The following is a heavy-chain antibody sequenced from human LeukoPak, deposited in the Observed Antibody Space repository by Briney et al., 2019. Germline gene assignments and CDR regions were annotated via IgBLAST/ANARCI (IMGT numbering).Heavy chain of an antibody. J-gene: IGHJ2*01. Sequence: GGSLRLSCAASGFTFRSYDMHWVRQATGKGLQWVSGIGTAGEIYYPGSVKGRFTISRENAKNSLYLQMNSLRAGDTAVYYCARAAYSSTWYSRYFDLWGRGTLVTVSS. V-gene: IGHV3-13*01. CDR3: ARAAYSSTWYSRYFDL. CDR2: IGTAGEI. CDR1: GFTFRSYD. D-gene: IGHD6-13*01.